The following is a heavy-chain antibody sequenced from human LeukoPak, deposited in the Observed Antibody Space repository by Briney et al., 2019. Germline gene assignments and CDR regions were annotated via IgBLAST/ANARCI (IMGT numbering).Heavy chain of an antibody. V-gene: IGHV3-48*03. CDR2: ISSSGSTI. D-gene: IGHD2-8*01. J-gene: IGHJ4*02. Sequence: AGGSLRLSCAASGFTFSSYEMNWVRQAPGKGLEWVSYISSSGSTIYYADSVKGRFTISRDNAKNSLYLQMNSLRAEDSPDYNSVSPRVGYCTNGLCYSRRYFDYWGQGTLVTVSS. CDR1: GFTFSSYE. CDR3: VSPRVGYCTNGLCYSRRYFDY.